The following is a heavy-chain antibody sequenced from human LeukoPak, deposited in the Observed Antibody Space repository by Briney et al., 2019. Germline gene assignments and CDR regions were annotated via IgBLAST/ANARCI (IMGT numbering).Heavy chain of an antibody. CDR3: AKEGKTRNWNYYQAKPVY. CDR1: GFTFSSYA. J-gene: IGHJ4*02. D-gene: IGHD1-7*01. CDR2: ISYDGSNK. V-gene: IGHV3-30*04. Sequence: GRSLRLSCAASGFTFSSYAMHWVRQAPGKGLEWVAVISYDGSNKYYADSVKGRFTISRDNSKNTLYLQMNSLRVEDTAVYYCAKEGKTRNWNYYQAKPVYWGQGTLVTVSS.